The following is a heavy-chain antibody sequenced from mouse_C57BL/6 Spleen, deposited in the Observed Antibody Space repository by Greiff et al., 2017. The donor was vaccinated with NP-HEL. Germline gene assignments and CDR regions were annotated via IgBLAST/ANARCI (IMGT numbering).Heavy chain of an antibody. D-gene: IGHD2-3*01. CDR1: GYTFTSYW. V-gene: IGHV1-55*01. CDR2: IYPGSGNT. J-gene: IGHJ3*01. Sequence: QVQLQQPGAELVKPGASVKMSCKASGYTFTSYWITWVKQRPGQGLEWIGDIYPGSGNTYYNEKFKGKATLTADKSSSTAYMELRSLTSEDSAVYFCARRGIYDPWFAYWGQGTLVTVSA. CDR3: ARRGIYDPWFAY.